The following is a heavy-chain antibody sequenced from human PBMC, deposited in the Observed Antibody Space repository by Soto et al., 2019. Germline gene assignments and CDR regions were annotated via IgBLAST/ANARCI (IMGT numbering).Heavy chain of an antibody. CDR1: GFSLNTGGVG. V-gene: IGHV2-5*01. J-gene: IGHJ4*02. CDR3: XXXXRRDDYFDY. Sequence: QITLKESGPTLVKPTQTLTLTCTFSGFSLNTGGVGVGWIRQPPGKALEWLALIYWNDDKRYRPSLESRLTITKDSSXXXXXXXXXXXXXXXXXXXXXXXXXRRDDYFDYWGQGTLVTVSS. CDR2: IYWNDDK.